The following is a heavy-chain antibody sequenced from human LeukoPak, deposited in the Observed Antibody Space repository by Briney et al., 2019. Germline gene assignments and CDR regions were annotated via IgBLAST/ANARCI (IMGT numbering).Heavy chain of an antibody. CDR1: GGSISSYY. J-gene: IGHJ4*02. Sequence: SSETLSLTCTVSGGSISSYYWSWVRQPPGKGLEWIGYIYYSGSTHYNPSLKSRVTISVDTSKNQFSLKLSSVTAADTAVYYCARVIGGSYGEYYFDYWGQGTLVTVSS. V-gene: IGHV4-59*01. D-gene: IGHD1-26*01. CDR3: ARVIGGSYGEYYFDY. CDR2: IYYSGST.